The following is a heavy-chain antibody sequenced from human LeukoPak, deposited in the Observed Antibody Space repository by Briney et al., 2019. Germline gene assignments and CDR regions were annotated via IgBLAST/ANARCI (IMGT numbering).Heavy chain of an antibody. CDR2: IYYSGST. Sequence: SETLSLTCTVSGGSVSSGSYYWRWIRQPPGTGLEWIGYIYYSGSTNYNPSLKSRVTISVDTSKNQFSLKLSSVTAADTAVYYCARYSTIFGVVGYYFDYWGQGTLVTVSS. J-gene: IGHJ4*02. V-gene: IGHV4-61*01. D-gene: IGHD3-3*01. CDR1: GGSVSSGSYY. CDR3: ARYSTIFGVVGYYFDY.